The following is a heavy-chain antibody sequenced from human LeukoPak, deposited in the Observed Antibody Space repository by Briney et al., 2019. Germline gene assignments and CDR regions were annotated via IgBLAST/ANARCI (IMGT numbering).Heavy chain of an antibody. Sequence: GGSLRLSCAASGFTFTNYGMHWVRHAPGKGLEWVALISYDGSDKNYADSVKGRFTISRDNSKNTLYMQMNSLRAEDTAVYYCAKGIDSSGYWADYWGQGTLVTVSS. CDR2: ISYDGSDK. CDR1: GFTFTNYG. CDR3: AKGIDSSGYWADY. V-gene: IGHV3-30*18. D-gene: IGHD3-22*01. J-gene: IGHJ4*02.